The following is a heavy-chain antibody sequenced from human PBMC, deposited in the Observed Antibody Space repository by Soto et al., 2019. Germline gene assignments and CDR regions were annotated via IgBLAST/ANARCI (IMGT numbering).Heavy chain of an antibody. CDR2: IYYSSST. D-gene: IGHD6-13*01. CDR1: GGSISSGYYC. V-gene: IGHV4-30-4*02. Sequence: SETLSLTCTVSGGSISSGYYCWWCSHQPAGKGMEWIGYIYYSSSTYYNPFPKSLVTISVDTSKHQCSLMLTAVTAADSAVYYCATLGSSNWYYFDYWGQGTLVTVSS. CDR3: ATLGSSNWYYFDY. J-gene: IGHJ4*02.